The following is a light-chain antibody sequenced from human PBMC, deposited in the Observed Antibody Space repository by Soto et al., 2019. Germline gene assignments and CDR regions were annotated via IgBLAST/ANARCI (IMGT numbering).Light chain of an antibody. V-gene: IGLV1-47*02. Sequence: HSVLAQPASASGTPGQRVTISCSGSSSNIGSNSLYWHQQLPGTAPKLLIDSNNQRPSGVPDRFSDHKSGTSASLDISGLRSEDEADYHCAAWDDSLSAYVFGTGTKVTVL. CDR1: SSNIGSNS. J-gene: IGLJ1*01. CDR2: SNN. CDR3: AAWDDSLSAYV.